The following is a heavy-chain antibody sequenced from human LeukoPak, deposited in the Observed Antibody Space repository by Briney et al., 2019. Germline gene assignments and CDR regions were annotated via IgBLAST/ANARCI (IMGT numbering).Heavy chain of an antibody. D-gene: IGHD3-10*01. J-gene: IGHJ4*02. V-gene: IGHV1-2*02. CDR1: GGTFSSYA. CDR3: ARDMFFRVRGVIYY. CDR2: INPNSGGT. Sequence: ASVKVSCKASGGTFSSYAISWVRQAPGQGLEWMGWINPNSGGTNYAQKFQGRVTMTRDTSISTAYMELSRLRSDDTAVYYCARDMFFRVRGVIYYWGQGTLVTVSS.